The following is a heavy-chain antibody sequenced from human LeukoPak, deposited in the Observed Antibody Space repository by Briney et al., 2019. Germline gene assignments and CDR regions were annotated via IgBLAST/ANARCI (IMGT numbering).Heavy chain of an antibody. V-gene: IGHV3-30*18. CDR2: ISYDGSNK. CDR1: GFTFSSYG. D-gene: IGHD6-19*01. J-gene: IGHJ4*02. CDR3: AKDTLGIAVAGTVDY. Sequence: GGSLRLSCAASGFTFSSYGMHWVRQAPGKGLEWVAVISYDGSNKYYADSVKGRFTISRDNSKNTLYLQMNSLRAEDTAVYYCAKDTLGIAVAGTVDYWGQGTLVTVSS.